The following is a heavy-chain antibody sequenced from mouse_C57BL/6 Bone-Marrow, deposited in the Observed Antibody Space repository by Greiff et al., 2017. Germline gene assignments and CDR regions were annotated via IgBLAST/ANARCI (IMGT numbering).Heavy chain of an antibody. V-gene: IGHV1-39*01. D-gene: IGHD1-1*01. J-gene: IGHJ3*01. CDR1: GYSFTDYN. Sequence: EVQLQQSGAELARPGASVKISCKASGYSFTDYNMNWVKQSNGKSLEWIGVINPNYGTTSYNQKFKGKATLTVDQSSSTAYMQLNSLTSEDSAVYYCARWYGSSYVWFAYWGQGTLVTVSA. CDR2: INPNYGTT. CDR3: ARWYGSSYVWFAY.